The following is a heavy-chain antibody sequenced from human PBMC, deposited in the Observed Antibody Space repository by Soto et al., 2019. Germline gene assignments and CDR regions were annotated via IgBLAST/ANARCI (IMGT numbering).Heavy chain of an antibody. CDR2: VSSGDSNT. V-gene: IGHV5-51*01. Sequence: PGESLKISCKGSGYTFTTYWIGWVRQMPGTGLEWMGTVSSGDSNTRYSPSFQGQVTISADKSINTAYLQWSSLKASDTAMYYCARDGYGDNSEDAFYIWGPGTMVTVSS. D-gene: IGHD5-18*01. CDR3: ARDGYGDNSEDAFYI. J-gene: IGHJ3*02. CDR1: GYTFTTYW.